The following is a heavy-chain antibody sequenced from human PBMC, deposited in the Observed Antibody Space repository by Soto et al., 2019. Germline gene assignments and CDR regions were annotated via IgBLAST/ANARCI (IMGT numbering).Heavy chain of an antibody. V-gene: IGHV3-9*01. D-gene: IGHD7-27*01. CDR2: ISWNSGSI. Sequence: EVQLVESGGGLVQPGRSLRLSCAASGFTFDDYAMHWVRQAPGKGLEWVSGISWNSGSIGYADSVKGRFTISRDNAKNSLYLQMNSLRAEDTALYYCAKARNWGHFDYWGQGTLVTVSS. J-gene: IGHJ4*02. CDR1: GFTFDDYA. CDR3: AKARNWGHFDY.